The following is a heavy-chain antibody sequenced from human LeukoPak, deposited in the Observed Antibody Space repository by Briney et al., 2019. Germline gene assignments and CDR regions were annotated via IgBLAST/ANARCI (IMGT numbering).Heavy chain of an antibody. CDR2: IYYSGST. CDR3: ARGASRGYDFWSGYRDYFDY. D-gene: IGHD3-3*01. Sequence: SETLSLTCTVSGGSISSSSYYWGWIRQPPGRGLEWIRSIYYSGSTYYNPSLKSRVTISVDTSKNQFSLKLSSVTAADTAVYYCARGASRGYDFWSGYRDYFDYWGQGTLVTVSS. CDR1: GGSISSSSYY. J-gene: IGHJ4*02. V-gene: IGHV4-39*01.